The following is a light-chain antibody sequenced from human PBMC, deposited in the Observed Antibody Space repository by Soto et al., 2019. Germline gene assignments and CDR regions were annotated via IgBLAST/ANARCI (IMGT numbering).Light chain of an antibody. V-gene: IGKV3-15*01. CDR3: QQYNNWPPWT. CDR2: GAS. CDR1: QSDSSN. Sequence: EIVLTQYQATLSVSPGERATLSCSASQSDSSNLAWYQQKPGQAPRLLIYGASTRATGIPARFSGSGSGTEFTLTISSLQSEGFAVYYCQQYNNWPPWTFGQGTKVDIK. J-gene: IGKJ1*01.